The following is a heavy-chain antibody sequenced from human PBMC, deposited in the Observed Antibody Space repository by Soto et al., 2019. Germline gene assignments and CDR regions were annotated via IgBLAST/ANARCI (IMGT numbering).Heavy chain of an antibody. CDR2: ISNSGDEK. V-gene: IGHV3-23*01. CDR1: GFTFRAYA. D-gene: IGHD3-22*01. CDR3: ANYYYDSGTRNRGPLDY. J-gene: IGHJ4*02. Sequence: LRLSCAASGFTFRAYAMSWVRQAPGKGLEWVSVISNSGDEKYYADSVKGRFTISRDNSKNTLYLQMNSLRAEDTAVYYCANYYYDSGTRNRGPLDYWGQGTLVTVSS.